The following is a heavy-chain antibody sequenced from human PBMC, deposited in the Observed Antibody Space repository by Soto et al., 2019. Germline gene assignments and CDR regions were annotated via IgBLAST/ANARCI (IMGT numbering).Heavy chain of an antibody. Sequence: GGSLRLSCAASGFTFSSYGMHWVRQAPGKGLEWVAVIWYDGSNKYYADSVKGRFTISRDNSKNTLYLQMNSLRAEDTAVYYCARDSGSLPGDYWGQGTRVTVS. CDR2: IWYDGSNK. CDR1: GFTFSSYG. CDR3: ARDSGSLPGDY. D-gene: IGHD1-26*01. V-gene: IGHV3-33*01. J-gene: IGHJ4*02.